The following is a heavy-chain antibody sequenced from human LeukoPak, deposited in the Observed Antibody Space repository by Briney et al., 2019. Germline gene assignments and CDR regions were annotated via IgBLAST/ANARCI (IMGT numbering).Heavy chain of an antibody. J-gene: IGHJ6*03. V-gene: IGHV1-8*01. D-gene: IGHD3-10*01. CDR3: ARVRGGYDDNFYYNYYMDV. CDR2: MNPNSGNT. Sequence: ASVKVSCKASGYTFTSYDINWMRQAPGQGLEWVGWMNPNSGNTGYALTFQGKLTMTRNTSIKTAYMELSSLRSEDTAVYYCARVRGGYDDNFYYNYYMDVWGKGTTVTVSS. CDR1: GYTFTSYD.